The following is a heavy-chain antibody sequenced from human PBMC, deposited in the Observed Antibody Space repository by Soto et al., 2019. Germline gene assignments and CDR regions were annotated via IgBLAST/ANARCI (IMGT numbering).Heavy chain of an antibody. Sequence: QLQLQESGPGLVKPSETLSLTCTVSGGSISSSSYYWGWIRQPPGKGLEWIGSIYYSGSTYYNPSLQRRLTLSVATSNTQFSLNLSSVTAADTAVYYCARKPTYYDFWSGENYYYYYMDVWGKGTTVTVSS. CDR2: IYYSGST. CDR1: GGSISSSSYY. J-gene: IGHJ6*03. V-gene: IGHV4-39*01. D-gene: IGHD3-3*01. CDR3: ARKPTYYDFWSGENYYYYYMDV.